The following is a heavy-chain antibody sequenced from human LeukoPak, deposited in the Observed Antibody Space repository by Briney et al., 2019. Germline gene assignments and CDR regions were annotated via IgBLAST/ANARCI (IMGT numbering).Heavy chain of an antibody. CDR3: ARTTVTTGAHAFDI. CDR1: GYTFTSYA. D-gene: IGHD4-17*01. CDR2: INAGNGNT. V-gene: IGHV1-3*01. J-gene: IGHJ3*02. Sequence: ASVKVSCKASGYTFTSYAMHWVRQAPGQRLEWMGWINAGNGNTKYSQKFQGRVTITRDTSASTAYMELSSLRSEDTAVNYCARTTVTTGAHAFDIWGQGTMVTVSS.